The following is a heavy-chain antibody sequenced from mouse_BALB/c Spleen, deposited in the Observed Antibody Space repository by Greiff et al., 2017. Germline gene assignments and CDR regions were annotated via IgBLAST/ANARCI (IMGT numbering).Heavy chain of an antibody. CDR3: ARGHGGFAY. CDR1: GFSLTSYG. J-gene: IGHJ3*01. Sequence: QVHVKQSGPGLVQPSQSLSITCTVSGFSLTSYGVHWVRQSPGKGLEWLGVIWSGGSTDYNAAFISRLSISKDNSKSQVFFKMNSLQANDTAIYYCARGHGGFAYWGQGTLVTVSA. V-gene: IGHV2-2*02. CDR2: IWSGGST. D-gene: IGHD3-1*01.